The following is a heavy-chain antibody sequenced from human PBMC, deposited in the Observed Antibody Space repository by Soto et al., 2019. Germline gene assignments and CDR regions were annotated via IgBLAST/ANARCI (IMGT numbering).Heavy chain of an antibody. Sequence: ASVKVSCKASVYTFTSYGISWVRQAPGQGLEWMGWISAYNGNTNYAQKLQGRVTMTTDTSTSTAYMELRSLRSDDTAVYYCARDYTDTAMVFSASDYWGQGTLVTVSS. CDR2: ISAYNGNT. J-gene: IGHJ4*02. D-gene: IGHD5-18*01. V-gene: IGHV1-18*04. CDR1: VYTFTSYG. CDR3: ARDYTDTAMVFSASDY.